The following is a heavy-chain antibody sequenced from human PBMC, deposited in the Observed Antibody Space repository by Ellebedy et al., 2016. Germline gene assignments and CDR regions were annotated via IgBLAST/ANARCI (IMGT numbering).Heavy chain of an antibody. J-gene: IGHJ4*02. D-gene: IGHD3-10*01. V-gene: IGHV3-74*01. CDR2: INSDASST. CDR3: ARLKADYGSGSL. CDR1: GFTFSSYW. Sequence: GGSLRLXCTASGFTFSSYWMHWVRQAPGKGLVWVSRINSDASSTGYADSVKGRFTISRDNAKNTLYLQMNSLRAEDTAVYYCARLKADYGSGSLWGQGTLVTVSS.